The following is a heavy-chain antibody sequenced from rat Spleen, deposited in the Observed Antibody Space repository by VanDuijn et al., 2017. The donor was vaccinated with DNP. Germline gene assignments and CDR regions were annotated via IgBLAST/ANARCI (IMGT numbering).Heavy chain of an antibody. CDR2: ISNTGDNT. CDR1: GFIFSNYW. Sequence: EVQLVESGGGPVQPGRSLKLSCVASGFIFSNYWMTWIRQAPGKGLEWVASISNTGDNTYYSDSVKGRFSLSRDNAKSTLYLQVNSLRSEDTATYYWAGRPPPTRGPFDYWGQGVTVTVSS. CDR3: AGRPPPTRGPFDY. D-gene: IGHD1-4*01. V-gene: IGHV5-31*01. J-gene: IGHJ2*01.